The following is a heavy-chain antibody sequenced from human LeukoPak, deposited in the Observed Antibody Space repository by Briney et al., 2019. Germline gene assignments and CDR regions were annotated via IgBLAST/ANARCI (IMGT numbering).Heavy chain of an antibody. J-gene: IGHJ6*02. CDR3: ARDIVVVPAAINSLVFYYGMDV. V-gene: IGHV3-21*01. CDR1: GFPLSSYL. CDR2: ITSSSSYI. D-gene: IGHD2-2*01. Sequence: PGGALRLSCAGSGFPLSSYLMTWVRQAPGKGLEWVSSITSSSSYIYYADSVKGRFTIYRDNAKNSLYLQMNSMRAEDTAVYYCARDIVVVPAAINSLVFYYGMDVWGQGTTVTVSS.